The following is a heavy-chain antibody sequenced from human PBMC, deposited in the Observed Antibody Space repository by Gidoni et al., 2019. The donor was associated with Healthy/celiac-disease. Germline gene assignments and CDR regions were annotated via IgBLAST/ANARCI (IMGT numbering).Heavy chain of an antibody. CDR3: ARGAWFGEFVDAFDI. CDR1: GYTFTGYY. Sequence: VQLVQSGAEVKKPGASVTVSCKASGYTFTGYYIHWGRQAPGQGFEGIGWINPNSGGTNYAQKFQGRVTMTRDTSRSIAYMELSRLRSDDTAVYYCARGAWFGEFVDAFDIWGQGTMVTVSS. CDR2: INPNSGGT. J-gene: IGHJ3*02. D-gene: IGHD3-10*01. V-gene: IGHV1-2*02.